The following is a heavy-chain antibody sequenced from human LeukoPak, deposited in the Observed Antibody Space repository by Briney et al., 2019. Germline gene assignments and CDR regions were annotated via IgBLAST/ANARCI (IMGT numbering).Heavy chain of an antibody. J-gene: IGHJ4*02. Sequence: ASVKVSCKASAYTFTGHFIHWVRQAPGQGFEWMGWINPNSGGTNYAQKFQGRVTLTRDTSINTVYMELSSLRPDDTAVYYCAREGWDQRDTAAFDYWGQGTLVTVSS. V-gene: IGHV1-2*02. D-gene: IGHD6-19*01. CDR2: INPNSGGT. CDR1: AYTFTGHF. CDR3: AREGWDQRDTAAFDY.